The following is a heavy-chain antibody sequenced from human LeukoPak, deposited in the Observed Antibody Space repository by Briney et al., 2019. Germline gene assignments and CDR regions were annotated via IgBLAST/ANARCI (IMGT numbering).Heavy chain of an antibody. V-gene: IGHV3-11*06. CDR1: GFTFSDHY. CDR3: AREHSSVSSESKGYDH. CDR2: ISFSHHT. Sequence: GGSLRLSCAASGFTFSDHYMSWIRQAPGKGLEWISYISFSHHTNYADSVKGRFTISRDDARNSLFLQMNSLRAEDTAVYYCAREHSSVSSESKGYDHWGQGTLVTVSS. J-gene: IGHJ4*02. D-gene: IGHD6-19*01.